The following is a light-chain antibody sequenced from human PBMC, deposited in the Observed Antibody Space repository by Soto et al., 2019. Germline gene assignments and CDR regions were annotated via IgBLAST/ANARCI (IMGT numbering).Light chain of an antibody. CDR1: QSITTW. CDR2: KAT. Sequence: DIEMTQSPSTLSASVGDRVTITCRASQSITTWLAWYQQKPGKAPKLLTYKATNVQTGVPSRFSGSGSGIEFRLTISSLQPEELAIYYVQQDKDYPYAFGQGTKLEIK. V-gene: IGKV1-5*03. J-gene: IGKJ2*01. CDR3: QQDKDYPYA.